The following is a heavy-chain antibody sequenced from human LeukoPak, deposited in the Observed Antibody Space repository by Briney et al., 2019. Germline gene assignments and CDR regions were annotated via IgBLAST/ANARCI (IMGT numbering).Heavy chain of an antibody. CDR3: ARQRPGDY. CDR2: ISSRSSTI. CDR1: GFTFSSYS. V-gene: IGHV3-48*01. J-gene: IGHJ4*02. Sequence: PGGSLRLSCAASGFTFSSYSMNWVRQAPGKELEWVSYISSRSSTIYYADSVKGRFTISRDNAKNSLYLQVSSLRAEDTAVYYCARQRPGDYWGQGTLVTVSS.